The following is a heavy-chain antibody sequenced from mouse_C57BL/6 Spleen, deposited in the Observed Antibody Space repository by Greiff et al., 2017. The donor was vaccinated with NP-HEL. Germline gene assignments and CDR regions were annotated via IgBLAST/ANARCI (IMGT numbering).Heavy chain of an antibody. CDR1: GFTFSSYA. D-gene: IGHD1-2*01. J-gene: IGHJ4*01. Sequence: DVKLVESGGGLVKPGGSLKLSCAASGFTFSSYAMSWVRQTPEKRLEWVATISDGGSYTYYPDNVKGRFTISRDNAKNNLYLQMSHLKSEDTAMYYCAREGGLLRPSMDYWGQGTSVTVSS. CDR2: ISDGGSYT. V-gene: IGHV5-4*01. CDR3: AREGGLLRPSMDY.